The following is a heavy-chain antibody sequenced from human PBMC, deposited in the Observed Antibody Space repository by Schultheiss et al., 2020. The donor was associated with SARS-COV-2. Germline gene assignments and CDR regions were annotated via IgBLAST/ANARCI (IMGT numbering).Heavy chain of an antibody. CDR3: ASTYDSSGYPPVFDY. Sequence: GGSLRLSCAASGFTFSGSAMHWVRQAPGKGLEWVAVISYDGSNKYYADSVKGRFTISRDNSKNTLYLQMNSLRAEDTAVYYCASTYDSSGYPPVFDYWGQGTLVTVSS. CDR1: GFTFSGSA. D-gene: IGHD3-22*01. V-gene: IGHV3-30*01. CDR2: ISYDGSNK. J-gene: IGHJ4*02.